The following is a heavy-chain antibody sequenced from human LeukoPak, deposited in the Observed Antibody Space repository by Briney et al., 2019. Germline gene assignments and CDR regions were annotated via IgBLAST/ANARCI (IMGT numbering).Heavy chain of an antibody. CDR1: GGSISSGGYY. CDR3: ARGRTWLGSGWYDWFDP. D-gene: IGHD6-19*01. CDR2: IYYSGST. J-gene: IGHJ5*02. Sequence: KPSETLSLTCTVSGGSISSGGYYWSWIRQHPGKGLEWIGYIYYSGSTYYNPSLKSRVTISVDTSKNQFSLKLSSVTAADTAVYYCARGRTWLGSGWYDWFDPWGQGTLVTVSS. V-gene: IGHV4-31*03.